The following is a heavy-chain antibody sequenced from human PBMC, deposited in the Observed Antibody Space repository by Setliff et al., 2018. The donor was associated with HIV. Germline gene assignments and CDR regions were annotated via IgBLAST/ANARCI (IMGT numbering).Heavy chain of an antibody. Sequence: ASVKVSCKASGYTFTIYSINWVRQATGQGLEWMGWMNPNTYNTGYAQKFQGRVTMTRSTSISTAYMELSSLTSEDTAVYYCARGKGVGGVIITGGLDVWGKGTTVTVSS. V-gene: IGHV1-8*02. CDR1: GYTFTIYS. CDR3: ARGKGVGGVIITGGLDV. CDR2: MNPNTYNT. J-gene: IGHJ6*04. D-gene: IGHD3-10*01.